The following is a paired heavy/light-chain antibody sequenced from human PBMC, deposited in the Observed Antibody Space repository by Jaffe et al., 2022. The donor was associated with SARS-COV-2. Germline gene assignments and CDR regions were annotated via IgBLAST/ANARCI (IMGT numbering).Heavy chain of an antibody. CDR2: INPKSDAT. D-gene: IGHD2-15*01. V-gene: IGHV1-2*06. CDR3: ATDAVGGTYYSPFDH. Sequence: QVQLVQSGAEAKKPGASVRVSCKASGYTFTGYFIQWVRQAPGQGLEWMGRINPKSDATNYAQKFQGRVSMTTDTSINTAYMELSSLISDDTAVYYCATDAVGGTYYSPFDHWGQGTLVTVSA. J-gene: IGHJ4*02. CDR1: GYTFTGYF.
Light chain of an antibody. V-gene: IGKV4-1*01. CDR3: QQYYSSPPT. J-gene: IGKJ1*01. CDR1: QSVLYNSNNKNY. CDR2: WAS. Sequence: DIVMTQSPDSLAVSLGERATINCKSSQSVLYNSNNKNYLAWYQQKPGQPPKLFISWASTRESGVPDRFSGSGSGTDFSLTISSLQAEDVAVYYCQQYYSSPPTFGQGTKVEIK.